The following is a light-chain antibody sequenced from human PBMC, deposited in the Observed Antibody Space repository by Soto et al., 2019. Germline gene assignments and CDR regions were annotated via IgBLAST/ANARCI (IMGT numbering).Light chain of an antibody. J-gene: IGLJ1*01. V-gene: IGLV2-23*01. CDR3: SSYAGSLYV. CDR1: SSDVGSYNL. CDR2: EGS. Sequence: QSALTQPASVSGSPGQSITISCTGTSSDVGSYNLVSWYQQHPGKAPKLMIYEGSKRPSGVSNRFSGSKSGNTASLTISGLQAEDEADYYCSSYAGSLYVFGTGTKATV.